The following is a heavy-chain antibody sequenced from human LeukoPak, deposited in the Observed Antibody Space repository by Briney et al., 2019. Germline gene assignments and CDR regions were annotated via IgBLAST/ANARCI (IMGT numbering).Heavy chain of an antibody. D-gene: IGHD3-10*01. CDR3: ARGGFGGYYGSGSYSRWQKYNWFDP. V-gene: IGHV4-34*01. CDR1: GGSISSYY. J-gene: IGHJ5*02. CDR2: INHSGST. Sequence: MTSETLSLTCTVSGGSISSYYWSWIRQPPGKGLEWIGEINHSGSTNYNPSLKSRVTISVDTSKNQFSLKLSSVTAADTAVYYCARGGFGGYYGSGSYSRWQKYNWFDPWGQGTLVTVSS.